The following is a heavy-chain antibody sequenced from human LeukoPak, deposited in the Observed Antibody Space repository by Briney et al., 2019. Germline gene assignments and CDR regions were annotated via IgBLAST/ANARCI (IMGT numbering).Heavy chain of an antibody. J-gene: IGHJ4*02. CDR3: ARAFNKHKDIVVVPPPYYFDY. Sequence: PGGSLRLSCTTSGFNFRAYWMGWVRQAPGKGLEWVANIHQHGSKENYLDSVKGRFTISRDNAKNSLYLQMNSLRAEDTAVYYCARAFNKHKDIVVVPPPYYFDYWGQGTLVTVSS. V-gene: IGHV3-7*01. CDR1: GFNFRAYW. D-gene: IGHD2-2*01. CDR2: IHQHGSKE.